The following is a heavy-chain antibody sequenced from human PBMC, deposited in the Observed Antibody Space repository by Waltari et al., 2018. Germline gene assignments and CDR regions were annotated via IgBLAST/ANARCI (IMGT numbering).Heavy chain of an antibody. J-gene: IGHJ5*02. Sequence: QVELQESGPGLVKPSETLSLTCTGSGGSVTAATWRWVRQPAGKGLEWIGRIFASGGTDYNPSFKSRVTMSVDTSKNEFSLRLTSVTAADTAVYYCARGNYGLFSGHYSDLWGRGTRVTVSS. CDR2: IFASGGT. CDR1: GGSVTAAT. D-gene: IGHD3-3*01. CDR3: ARGNYGLFSGHYSDL. V-gene: IGHV4-4*07.